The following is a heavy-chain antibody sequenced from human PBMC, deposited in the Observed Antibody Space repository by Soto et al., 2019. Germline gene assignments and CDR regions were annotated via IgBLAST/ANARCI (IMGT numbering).Heavy chain of an antibody. V-gene: IGHV5-51*01. CDR3: ARHNRYSSTWFEGWFDP. CDR1: GYSFTNYW. CDR2: IHPGDSDA. D-gene: IGHD6-13*01. Sequence: GESLKISCQGSGYSFTNYWVGWVRQIPWRGLEWMGIIHPGDSDARYSPFFQGQVTISADKSISTAYLQWSSLKASDTAMYYCARHNRYSSTWFEGWFDPWAQGTLVTVSS. J-gene: IGHJ5*02.